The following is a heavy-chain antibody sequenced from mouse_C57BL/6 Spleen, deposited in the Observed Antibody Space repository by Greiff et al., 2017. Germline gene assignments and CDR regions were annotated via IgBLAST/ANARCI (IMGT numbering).Heavy chain of an antibody. CDR2: IYPGDGDT. CDR1: GYAFSSSW. CDR3: AKGTYDYDKDY. D-gene: IGHD2-4*01. J-gene: IGHJ2*01. V-gene: IGHV1-82*01. Sequence: QVQLQQSGPELVKPGASVKISCKASGYAFSSSWMNWVKQRPGKGLEWIGRIYPGDGDTNYNGKFQGKATLTADKTSSTAYMQLSSLTSEDSAVYFCAKGTYDYDKDYWGQGTTLTVSS.